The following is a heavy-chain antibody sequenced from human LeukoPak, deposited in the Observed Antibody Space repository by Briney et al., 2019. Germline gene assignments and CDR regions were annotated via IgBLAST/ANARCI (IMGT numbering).Heavy chain of an antibody. J-gene: IGHJ5*02. V-gene: IGHV4-4*02. CDR1: GGSGDSISSSNY. Sequence: MASGTLSLTCAVSGGSGDSISSSNYWSWVRQPPGKGLEWIGEIYHSGSTNYNPSLKSRVTISVDTSKNQFSLKLSSVTAADTAVYYCARDSDATYGPVRPWGQGTLVTVSS. D-gene: IGHD2-2*01. CDR3: ARDSDATYGPVRP. CDR2: IYHSGST.